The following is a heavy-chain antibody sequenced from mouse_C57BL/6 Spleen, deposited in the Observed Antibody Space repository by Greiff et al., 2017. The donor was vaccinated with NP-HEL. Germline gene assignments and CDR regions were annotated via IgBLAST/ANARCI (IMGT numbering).Heavy chain of an antibody. Sequence: QVQLQQSGPGLVQPSQSLSITCTVSGFSLTSYGVHWVRQSPGKGLEWLGVIWSGGSTDYNAAFLSRLSITKDNSKGQVFFKMNSLQADDTAIYYCASYYYGSSSFAYGGQGTLVTVSA. CDR2: IWSGGST. J-gene: IGHJ3*01. CDR1: GFSLTSYG. CDR3: ASYYYGSSSFAY. D-gene: IGHD1-1*01. V-gene: IGHV2-5*01.